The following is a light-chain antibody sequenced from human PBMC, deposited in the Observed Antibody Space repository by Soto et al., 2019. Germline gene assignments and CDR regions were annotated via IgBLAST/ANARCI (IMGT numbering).Light chain of an antibody. J-gene: IGKJ1*01. CDR3: QQYENSPWT. CDR1: QSVGSS. CDR2: GAS. V-gene: IGKV3-20*01. Sequence: EIVLTQSPGTLSVSPGERATLSCRASQSVGSSLGWYQQKPGQAPRLLFYGASNRATAIPDRFSGSGFGTDFTLTITRLEPEDFAVYYCQQYENSPWTFGQGTKV.